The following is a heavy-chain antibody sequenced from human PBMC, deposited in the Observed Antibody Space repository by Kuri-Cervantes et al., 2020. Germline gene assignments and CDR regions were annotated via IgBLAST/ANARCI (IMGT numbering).Heavy chain of an antibody. CDR2: IIPIFGTA. V-gene: IGHV1-69*13. D-gene: IGHD2-15*01. Sequence: SSVKVSCKASGGTFSSYAISWVRQAPGQGLEWMGGIIPIFGTANYAQKFQGRVTITADESTSTAYMELSSLRSEDTAVYYCARDLCSGGSCYFSYFDYWGQGTLVTVSS. J-gene: IGHJ4*02. CDR1: GGTFSSYA. CDR3: ARDLCSGGSCYFSYFDY.